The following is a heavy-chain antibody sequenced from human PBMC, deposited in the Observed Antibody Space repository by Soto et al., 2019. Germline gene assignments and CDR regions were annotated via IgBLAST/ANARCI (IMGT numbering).Heavy chain of an antibody. J-gene: IGHJ6*02. CDR1: GCTVSINY. CDR2: IYSGGST. D-gene: IGHD4-17*01. Sequence: GSLRLSCASAGCTVSINYMSWVRQARGKGLEWVSVIYSGGSTYYADSVKGRFTISRDNSKNTLYLQMNSLRAEDTAVYYCASSSVTTNYYYYYGMDVWGQGTTVTSP. V-gene: IGHV3-53*01. CDR3: ASSSVTTNYYYYYGMDV.